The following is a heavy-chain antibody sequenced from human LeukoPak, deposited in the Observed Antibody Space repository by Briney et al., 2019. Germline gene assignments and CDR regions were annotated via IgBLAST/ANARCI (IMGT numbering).Heavy chain of an antibody. J-gene: IGHJ4*02. CDR2: IIPILGIA. V-gene: IGHV1-69*04. CDR3: ARDGVEYYYDSSGYSPSDY. Sequence: SVKVSCKASGGTFSSYAISWVRQAPGQGLEWMGRIIPILGIANYAQKFQGRVTITADKSTSTANMELSSLRSEDTAVYYCARDGVEYYYDSSGYSPSDYWGQGTLVTVSS. D-gene: IGHD3-22*01. CDR1: GGTFSSYA.